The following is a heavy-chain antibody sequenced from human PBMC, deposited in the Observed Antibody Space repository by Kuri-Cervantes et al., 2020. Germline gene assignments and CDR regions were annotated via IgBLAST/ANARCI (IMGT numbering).Heavy chain of an antibody. CDR2: INPNSGGT. V-gene: IGHV1-2*02. J-gene: IGHJ4*02. Sequence: ASVKVSCKASGYTFTSYGITWVRQAPGQGLEWMAWINPNSGGTNYAQKFQGRVTMTRDTSISTAYMELSRLRSDDTAVYYCARVKSVIMAQHFDYWGQGTLVTVSS. CDR3: ARVKSVIMAQHFDY. CDR1: GYTFTSYG. D-gene: IGHD2-8*01.